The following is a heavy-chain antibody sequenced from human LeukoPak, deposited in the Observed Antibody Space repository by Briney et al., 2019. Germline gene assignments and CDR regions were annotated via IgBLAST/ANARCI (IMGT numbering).Heavy chain of an antibody. CDR1: GGTFSSYA. D-gene: IGHD3-22*01. CDR2: IIPLFGPA. Sequence: ASVKVSCKASGGTFSSYAITWVRQAPGQGLEWMGGIIPLFGPANYAQKFQGRVTITADEYTSTAYMELSSLRSEDTAVYYCASYYFDSSDYYLRWFDPWGQGTLVTVSS. CDR3: ASYYFDSSDYYLRWFDP. V-gene: IGHV1-69*13. J-gene: IGHJ5*02.